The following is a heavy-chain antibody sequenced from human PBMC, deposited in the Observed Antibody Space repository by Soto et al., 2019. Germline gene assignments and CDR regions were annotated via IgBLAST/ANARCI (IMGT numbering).Heavy chain of an antibody. CDR3: VREGGIVGATAADH. CDR1: GGSISSGGYY. D-gene: IGHD1-26*01. Sequence: QVQLQESGPGLVKPSQTLSLTCTVSGGSISSGGYYWSWIRQHPGKGLEWIGYIYYSGSTYYNPSLTSRVTVFLDTSQAQISLKLSSVTAAGTAVYYCVREGGIVGATAADHWGQGTLVTVSS. CDR2: IYYSGST. J-gene: IGHJ4*02. V-gene: IGHV4-31*03.